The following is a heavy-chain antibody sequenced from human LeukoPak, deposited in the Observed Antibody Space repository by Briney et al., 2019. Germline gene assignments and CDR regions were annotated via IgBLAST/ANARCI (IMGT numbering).Heavy chain of an antibody. V-gene: IGHV3-21*01. D-gene: IGHD7-27*01. Sequence: PGGSLRLSCAASGFTFSRYSMNWVRQAPGKGLEWVSFVVSSGSYIYYADSVKGRFTISRDNAKNSLSLQMNSLRAEDTAVYYCARENVGIDYWGQGTLVTVSS. CDR2: VVSSGSYI. CDR3: ARENVGIDY. CDR1: GFTFSRYS. J-gene: IGHJ4*02.